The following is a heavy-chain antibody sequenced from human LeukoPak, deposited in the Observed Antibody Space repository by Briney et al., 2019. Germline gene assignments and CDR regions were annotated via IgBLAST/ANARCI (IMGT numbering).Heavy chain of an antibody. CDR1: GFTFSNHW. V-gene: IGHV3-74*01. J-gene: IGHJ4*02. CDR2: ISRGASRT. CDR3: ARGGSDTAMAHDY. Sequence: PGGSLRLSCAASGFTFSNHWMHWVRQARGKGLMWVSRISRGASRTDYADSVKGRFTISRDDAKNTLYLQVNSLRVEDTGVYFCARGGSDTAMAHDYWGQGILVTVSS. D-gene: IGHD5-18*01.